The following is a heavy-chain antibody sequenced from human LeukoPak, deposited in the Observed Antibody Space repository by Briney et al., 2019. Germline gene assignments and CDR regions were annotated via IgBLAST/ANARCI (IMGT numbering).Heavy chain of an antibody. V-gene: IGHV3-30*18. CDR2: ISYDGSNK. CDR1: GLTLSREG. Sequence: GGSLRLSCVASGLTLSREGLHWIRQAPGKGLEWVAVISYDGSNKYYADSVKGRFTISRDNSKNTLYLQMNSLRAEDTAVYYCAKILPDTVTADYWGQGTLVTVSS. CDR3: AKILPDTVTADY. D-gene: IGHD4-11*01. J-gene: IGHJ4*02.